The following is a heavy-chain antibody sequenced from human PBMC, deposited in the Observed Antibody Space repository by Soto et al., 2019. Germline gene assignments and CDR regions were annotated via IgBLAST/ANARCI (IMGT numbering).Heavy chain of an antibody. CDR3: AKSYDSSRYSRDDAFDI. Sequence: GSAVMGSCKDSGVTFSSNAMSWVRQAPVQGLEWMGWIIPIFGTAIYAQKFQGRVTITADESTSTAYMELSSLRSEDTAVYYCAKSYDSSRYSRDDAFDIWAQRTIVTVS. CDR2: IIPIFGTA. J-gene: IGHJ3*02. D-gene: IGHD3-22*01. V-gene: IGHV1-69*13. CDR1: GVTFSSNA.